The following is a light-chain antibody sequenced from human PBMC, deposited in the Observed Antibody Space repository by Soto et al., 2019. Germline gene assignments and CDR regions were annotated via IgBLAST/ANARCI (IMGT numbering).Light chain of an antibody. CDR1: HTISSSY. Sequence: IVMMQSRASLSVSPGERATLSCRASHTISSSYLAWYQQKPGRAPRLLIYGASTRATGMPARFSGSGSGTEFTLTISSLQSEDFAVYYCQQYNDWPPTFGQGTKVDI. J-gene: IGKJ1*01. CDR3: QQYNDWPPT. CDR2: GAS. V-gene: IGKV3-15*01.